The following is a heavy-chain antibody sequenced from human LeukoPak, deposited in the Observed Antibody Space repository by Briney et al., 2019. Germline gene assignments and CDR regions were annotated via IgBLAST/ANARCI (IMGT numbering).Heavy chain of an antibody. V-gene: IGHV3-30-3*01. CDR2: ISYDGSNK. J-gene: IGHJ6*02. CDR1: GFTFSSYA. Sequence: GGSLTLSCAASGFTFSSYAMHCVRQAPGKGLEWVVVISYDGSNKYYADPAKGRFTISRDNSKNTLYLQMNSLRAEDTAVYYCAVSPNDYYYGMDVWGQGTTVTVSS. CDR3: AVSPNDYYYGMDV.